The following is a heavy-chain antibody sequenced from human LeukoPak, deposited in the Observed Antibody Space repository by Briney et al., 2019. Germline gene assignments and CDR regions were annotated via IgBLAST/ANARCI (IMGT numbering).Heavy chain of an antibody. Sequence: GASVKVSCKASVGTFRNYAITWVRQAPGQGLEWVGGIIPVFGTTNYARKLQGRVTITADKSTSTAYMELSSLRSEDTAVYYCASGRNSAKFDDWGQGTLVTVSS. CDR3: ASGRNSAKFDD. J-gene: IGHJ4*02. CDR1: VGTFRNYA. CDR2: IIPVFGTT. D-gene: IGHD1-14*01. V-gene: IGHV1-69*06.